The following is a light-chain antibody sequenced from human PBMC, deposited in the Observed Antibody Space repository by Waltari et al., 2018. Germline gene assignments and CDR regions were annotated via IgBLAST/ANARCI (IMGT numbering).Light chain of an antibody. Sequence: QSALTQPASVSGTPGQSITISCSGTGRDIGCNKYVSWYQQHPGEAPNVIIYDVTSRPSGVSDRFSGSKSGNTAFLTISGLQAEDEADYYCSSYATTRVIFGGGTKVTVL. V-gene: IGLV2-14*03. J-gene: IGLJ2*01. CDR1: GRDIGCNKY. CDR2: DVT. CDR3: SSYATTRVI.